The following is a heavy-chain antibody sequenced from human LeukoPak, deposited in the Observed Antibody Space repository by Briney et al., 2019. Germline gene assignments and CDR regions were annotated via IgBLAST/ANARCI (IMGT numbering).Heavy chain of an antibody. CDR1: GGSISSYY. Sequence: SETLSLTCTVSGGSISSYYWSWIRQPPGKGLEWIGYIYYSGSTNYNPSLKSRVTISVDTSKNQFSLELNSVTAADTAVYYCARATYYYDASGYYGYYFDYWGQGALVTVSS. CDR2: IYYSGST. V-gene: IGHV4-59*01. J-gene: IGHJ4*02. CDR3: ARATYYYDASGYYGYYFDY. D-gene: IGHD3-22*01.